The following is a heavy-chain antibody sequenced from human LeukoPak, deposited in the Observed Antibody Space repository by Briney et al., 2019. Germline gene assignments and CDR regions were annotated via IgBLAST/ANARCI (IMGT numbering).Heavy chain of an antibody. D-gene: IGHD1-26*01. CDR2: IIPIFGTA. CDR1: GGTFSSYA. Sequence: SVKLSCKASGGTFSSYAISWVRQAPGPGLEWMGGIIPIFGTANYAQKFQGRVTITTDESTSTAYMELSSLRSEDTAVYYCARDSGSYLYFDYWGQGTLVTVSS. CDR3: ARDSGSYLYFDY. J-gene: IGHJ4*02. V-gene: IGHV1-69*05.